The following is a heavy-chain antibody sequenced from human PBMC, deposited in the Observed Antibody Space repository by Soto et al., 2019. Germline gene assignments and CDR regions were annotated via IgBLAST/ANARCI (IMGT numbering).Heavy chain of an antibody. J-gene: IGHJ4*02. CDR1: GYTFTSYA. CDR2: INAGNGNT. Sequence: ASVKVSCNASGYTFTSYAMHWVRQAPGQRLEWMGWINAGNGNTKYSQKFQGRVTITRDTSASTAYMELSSLRSEDTAVYYCARGSRIQLWLMFHYWGQGTLVTVS. CDR3: ARGSRIQLWLMFHY. D-gene: IGHD5-18*01. V-gene: IGHV1-3*01.